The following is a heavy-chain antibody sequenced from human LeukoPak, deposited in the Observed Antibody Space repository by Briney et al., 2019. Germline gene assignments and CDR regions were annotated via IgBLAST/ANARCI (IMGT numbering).Heavy chain of an antibody. J-gene: IGHJ5*02. V-gene: IGHV4-30-4*01. D-gene: IGHD3-22*01. CDR1: GYSISSGYY. Sequence: SETLSLTCTVSGYSISSGYYWSWIRQPPGKGLEWIGYIYYSGSTYYNPSLKSRVTISVDTSKNQFSLKLSSVTAADTAVYYCARDRGITMIPWGQGTLVTVSS. CDR3: ARDRGITMIP. CDR2: IYYSGST.